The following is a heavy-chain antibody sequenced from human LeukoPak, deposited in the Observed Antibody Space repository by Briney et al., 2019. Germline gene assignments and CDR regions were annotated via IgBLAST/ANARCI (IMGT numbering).Heavy chain of an antibody. J-gene: IGHJ4*02. CDR3: ARGRVYGGNPFDY. CDR2: ISSSGSTI. Sequence: GGSLRLSCAASGFTFSSYEMNWVRQAPGKGLEWVSYISSSGSTIYYADSVKGRFTISRDNAKNSLYPQMNSLRAEDTAVYYCARGRVYGGNPFDYWGQGTLVTVSS. V-gene: IGHV3-48*03. D-gene: IGHD4-23*01. CDR1: GFTFSSYE.